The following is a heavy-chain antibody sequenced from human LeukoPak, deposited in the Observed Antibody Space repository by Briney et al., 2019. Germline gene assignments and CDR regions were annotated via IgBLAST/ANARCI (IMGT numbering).Heavy chain of an antibody. CDR2: ISSSSYYI. CDR3: ARLYSPGTSPHYFDY. Sequence: GGSLRLSCAASGFTFSSYSLNWVRQAPGKGLEWVSSISSSSYYIYYADSVKGRFTISRDNAKNSLYLQMNSLRVEDTAVYYCARLYSPGTSPHYFDYWGQGTLVTVSS. D-gene: IGHD3-10*01. CDR1: GFTFSSYS. V-gene: IGHV3-21*01. J-gene: IGHJ4*02.